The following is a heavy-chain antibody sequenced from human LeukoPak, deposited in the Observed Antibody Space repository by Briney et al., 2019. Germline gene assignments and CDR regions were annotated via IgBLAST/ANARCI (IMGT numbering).Heavy chain of an antibody. CDR2: IYHSRTT. J-gene: IGHJ4*02. CDR3: ATYFYGDYGSYYFDR. V-gene: IGHV4-4*02. Sequence: SGTLSLTCAFSGVSIISSHWWSWARQSPGKGLEWIGEIYHSRTTNYNPSLNSRVTMSVDKSKQQFSLNLRSVTAADTAVYYCATYFYGDYGSYYFDRWGQGTLVTVSS. D-gene: IGHD4-17*01. CDR1: GVSIISSHW.